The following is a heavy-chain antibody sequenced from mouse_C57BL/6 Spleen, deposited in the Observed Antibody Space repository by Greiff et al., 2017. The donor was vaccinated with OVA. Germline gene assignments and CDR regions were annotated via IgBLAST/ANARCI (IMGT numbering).Heavy chain of an antibody. Sequence: VQLKQSGAELVRPGASVKLSCTASGFNIKDDYMHWVKQRPEQGLEWIGWLDPENGDTEYASKFQGKATITADTSSNTAYLQLSSLTSEDTAVYYCTTLYDYGAMDYWGQGTSVTVSS. D-gene: IGHD2-4*01. CDR3: TTLYDYGAMDY. J-gene: IGHJ4*01. V-gene: IGHV14-4*01. CDR2: LDPENGDT. CDR1: GFNIKDDY.